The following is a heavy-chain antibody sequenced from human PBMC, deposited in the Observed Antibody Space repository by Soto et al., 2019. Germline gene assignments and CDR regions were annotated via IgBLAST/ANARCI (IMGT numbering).Heavy chain of an antibody. Sequence: GSLRLSCAASGFNFSGSVIHWVRQASGKGLEWVGRIRTKTYNYATAYAASVEGRFTVSRDDSKNTAYLQMNNLKNEDTAVYYCSRLVVWGQGSLVTVSS. V-gene: IGHV3-73*01. CDR1: GFNFSGSV. J-gene: IGHJ4*02. CDR2: IRTKTYNYAT. D-gene: IGHD2-15*01. CDR3: SRLVV.